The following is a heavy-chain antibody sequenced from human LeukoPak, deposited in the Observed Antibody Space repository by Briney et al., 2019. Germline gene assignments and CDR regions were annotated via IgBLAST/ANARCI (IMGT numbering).Heavy chain of an antibody. Sequence: GGSLRLSCAAYGFTFSSYWMSWVRQAPGKGLEWVANIKQDGSEKYYVDSVKGRFTISRDNAKNSLYLQMNSLRAEDTAVYYCARGEEGSFDYWGQGTLVTVSS. CDR3: ARGEEGSFDY. CDR1: GFTFSSYW. J-gene: IGHJ4*02. V-gene: IGHV3-7*05. CDR2: IKQDGSEK.